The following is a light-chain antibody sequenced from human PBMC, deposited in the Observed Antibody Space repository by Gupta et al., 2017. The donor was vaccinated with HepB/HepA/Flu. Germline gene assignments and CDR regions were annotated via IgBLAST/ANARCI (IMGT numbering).Light chain of an antibody. CDR1: SSDIGNYNL. Sequence: QSALTQAASVSASPGQSIAISCTGTSSDIGNYNLVSWYQQHPGKAPKVIIYEVTNRPAGVSDRFSGSKSGDTASLTISGLQTEDEADYFCSAYATSSNVVFGGGTKLTVL. CDR3: SAYATSSNVV. CDR2: EVT. V-gene: IGLV2-23*02. J-gene: IGLJ2*01.